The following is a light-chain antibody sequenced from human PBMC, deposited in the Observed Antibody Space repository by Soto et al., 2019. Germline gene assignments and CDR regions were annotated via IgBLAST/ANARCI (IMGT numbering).Light chain of an antibody. CDR1: SSDVGDYNY. V-gene: IGLV2-14*01. Sequence: QSALTQPASVSGSPGQSITISCTGTSSDVGDYNYVSWYQQHPGKAPKLIIYEVSSRPSGVSNRFSGSKSGNTASLTISGLQAEDGAAYYCTSYTSTSTRSVVFGGGTKLTVL. CDR3: TSYTSTSTRSVV. CDR2: EVS. J-gene: IGLJ2*01.